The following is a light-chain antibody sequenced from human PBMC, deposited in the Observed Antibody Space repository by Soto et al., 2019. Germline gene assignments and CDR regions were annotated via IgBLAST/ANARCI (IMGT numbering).Light chain of an antibody. CDR1: QNIHRY. J-gene: IGKJ1*01. CDR2: AAS. V-gene: IGKV1-39*01. CDR3: QQSYTTPWT. Sequence: DIQMTQSPSSLSASIGDRVTINCRASQNIHRYLNWYQHKAGKAPKLLIYAASTLQSGAPSRFSGSGSGTDFTITISSIQHKDFATYYCQQSYTTPWTFGQGTTVEIK.